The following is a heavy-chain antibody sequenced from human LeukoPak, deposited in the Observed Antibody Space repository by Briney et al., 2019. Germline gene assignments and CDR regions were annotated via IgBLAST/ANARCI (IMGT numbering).Heavy chain of an antibody. CDR3: ARGQVAFDY. J-gene: IGHJ4*02. Sequence: SETLSLTCAVYGGSFSGYYWSWIRQPPGKGLEWIGEINHSGSTNYNPSLKSRVTISVDTSKNQFSLKLSSVTAADTAVYYCARGQVAFDYWGQGTLVTVSS. CDR2: INHSGST. D-gene: IGHD2-15*01. CDR1: GGSFSGYY. V-gene: IGHV4-34*01.